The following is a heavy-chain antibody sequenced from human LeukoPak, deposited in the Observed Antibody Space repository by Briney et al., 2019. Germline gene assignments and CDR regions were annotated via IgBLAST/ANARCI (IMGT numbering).Heavy chain of an antibody. V-gene: IGHV3-11*01. CDR2: ISSSGSTI. CDR1: GFTFSDYY. CDR3: ARVKTDQYLRDYYYGMDV. Sequence: PGGSLRLSCAASGFTFSDYYMSWIRQAPGKGLEGVSYISSSGSTIYYADSVKGRFTISRDNAKNSLYLQTNSLRAEDTAVYYCARVKTDQYLRDYYYGMDVWGQGTTVTVSS. J-gene: IGHJ6*02. D-gene: IGHD2-2*01.